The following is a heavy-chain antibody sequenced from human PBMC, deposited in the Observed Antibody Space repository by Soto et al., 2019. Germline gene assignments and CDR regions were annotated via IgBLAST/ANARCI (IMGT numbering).Heavy chain of an antibody. CDR3: ARSSGSYSKWFDP. Sequence: GASVKVSCKASGDMSTGYYIHWVRQAPGQGLEWMGWISLKSGSTNFAEKFRGWATVTRDTSTSTAYLEVTSLTFNDTAVYYCARSSGSYSKWFDPWGQGTLVTVSS. D-gene: IGHD3-10*01. J-gene: IGHJ5*02. CDR1: GDMSTGYY. CDR2: ISLKSGST. V-gene: IGHV1-2*04.